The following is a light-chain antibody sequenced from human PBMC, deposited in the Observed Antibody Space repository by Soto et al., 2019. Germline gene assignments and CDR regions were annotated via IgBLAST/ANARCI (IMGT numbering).Light chain of an antibody. V-gene: IGLV2-14*01. Sequence: QPASVSGSPGQSITISCTGTSSDVGYYNYVSWYQQHPGKAPKLMIYEVSNRPSGVSNRFSGSKSGNTASLTISGLQAEDEADYYCSSYTTSTTRLFGGGTKLTVL. CDR1: SSDVGYYNY. CDR3: SSYTTSTTRL. CDR2: EVS. J-gene: IGLJ3*02.